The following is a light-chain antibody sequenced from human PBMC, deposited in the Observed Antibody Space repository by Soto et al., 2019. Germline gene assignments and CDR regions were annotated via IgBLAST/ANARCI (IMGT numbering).Light chain of an antibody. CDR1: QSVTYDQ. CDR3: QQYGDLPPT. J-gene: IGKJ1*01. CDR2: GAS. Sequence: PGERAPLSCMASQSVTYDQLAWYRQTPGQAPRLLIYGASSRAAGIPDRFSGSGSGTDFTLTISRLEPEDFVVYHCQQYGDLPPTFGQGTKVDIK. V-gene: IGKV3-20*01.